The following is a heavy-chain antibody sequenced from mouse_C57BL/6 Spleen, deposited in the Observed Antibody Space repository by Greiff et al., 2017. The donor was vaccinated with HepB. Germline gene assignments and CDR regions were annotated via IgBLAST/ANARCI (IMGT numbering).Heavy chain of an antibody. D-gene: IGHD1-1*01. J-gene: IGHJ4*01. CDR2: INPSSGYT. CDR3: ARSGSFPYYAMDY. V-gene: IGHV1-7*01. Sequence: VQLQQSGAELAKPGASVKLSCKASGYTFTSYWMHWVKQSPGQGLEWIGYINPSSGYTKYNQKFKDKATLTADKSSSTAYMQLSSLTYEDSAVYYCARSGSFPYYAMDYWGQGTSVTVSS. CDR1: GYTFTSYW.